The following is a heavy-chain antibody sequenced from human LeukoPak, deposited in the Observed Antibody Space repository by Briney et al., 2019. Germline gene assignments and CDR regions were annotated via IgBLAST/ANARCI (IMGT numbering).Heavy chain of an antibody. CDR3: ARDGSPLWFGELSWFDP. CDR2: ISAYNGNT. D-gene: IGHD3-10*01. CDR1: GYTFTSYG. J-gene: IGHJ5*02. V-gene: IGHV1-18*01. Sequence: ASVKVSCKASGYTFTSYGISWVRQAPGQGLEWMGWISAYNGNTNYAQKLQGRVTMTTVTSTSTAYTELGSLRSDDTAVYYCARDGSPLWFGELSWFDPWGQGTLVTVSS.